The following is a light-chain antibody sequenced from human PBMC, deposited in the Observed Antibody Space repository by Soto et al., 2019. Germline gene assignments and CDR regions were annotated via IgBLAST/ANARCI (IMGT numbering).Light chain of an antibody. CDR1: SSDAGGYNY. J-gene: IGLJ2*01. CDR3: SSYTSSGSVV. Sequence: QSVLTQPASVSGSPGQSITISCTGTSSDAGGYNYVSWYQQHPGKAPKLMIYDVSNRPSGVSNRFSGSKSGNTASLTISGLQAEDEADYYCSSYTSSGSVVFGGGTKLTVL. V-gene: IGLV2-14*01. CDR2: DVS.